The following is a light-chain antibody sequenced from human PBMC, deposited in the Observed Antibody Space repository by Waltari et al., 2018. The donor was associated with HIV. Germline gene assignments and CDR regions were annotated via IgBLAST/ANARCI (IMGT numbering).Light chain of an antibody. V-gene: IGLV3-1*01. CDR2: EDS. Sequence: SYALTQRPSLSVSPGQTASFTCSGAKLGDGYACRYQQKPGLSPVLVIYEDSKRPSGIPERLSSSNSWNTATLTISGTQAMDEDDYYCQAWDSRPAMVFGGGTKLTVL. CDR3: QAWDSRPAMV. CDR1: KLGDGY. J-gene: IGLJ2*01.